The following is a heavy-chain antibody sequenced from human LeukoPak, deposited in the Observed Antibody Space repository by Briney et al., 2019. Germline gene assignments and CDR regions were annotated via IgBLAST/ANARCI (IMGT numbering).Heavy chain of an antibody. D-gene: IGHD5-18*01. CDR3: ARDTRRDTYYHGMDV. J-gene: IGHJ6*02. V-gene: IGHV3-7*04. Sequence: GGSLRLSCAASGFTFSTYWMNWVRQAPGKGLEWVANINHDGSEKFYVDSVRGRFTISRDNAKNSLYLQMNSLRAEDTAVYYCARDTRRDTYYHGMDVWGQGTTVTVSS. CDR1: GFTFSTYW. CDR2: INHDGSEK.